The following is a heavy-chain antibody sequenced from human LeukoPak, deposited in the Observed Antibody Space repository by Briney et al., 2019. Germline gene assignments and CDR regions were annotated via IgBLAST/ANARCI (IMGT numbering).Heavy chain of an antibody. CDR1: GFTFSSYA. CDR2: ISYDGGNK. CDR3: SRVLGILWFGESFYGMDV. J-gene: IGHJ6*04. V-gene: IGHV3-30*04. Sequence: GRSLRLSCAASGFTFSSYAMHWVRQAPGKGLEWVAVISYDGGNKYYADSVKGRFTISRDNSKNTLYLQMNSLRAEDTAVYYCSRVLGILWFGESFYGMDVWGKGTTVTVSS. D-gene: IGHD3-10*01.